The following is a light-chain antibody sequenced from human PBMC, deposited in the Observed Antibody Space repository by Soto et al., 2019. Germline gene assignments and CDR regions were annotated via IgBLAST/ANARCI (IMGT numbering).Light chain of an antibody. V-gene: IGLV2-8*01. J-gene: IGLJ2*01. Sequence: QSVLTQPPSASGSPGQSVTISCTGSNTDIGGHKYVSWYQHHPGKAPKLIIYEVSERPSGVPDRFSGSKSGNAASLTVSGLKADDEAVYSCSSYTGPNNFVFFAGGPTLPVL. CDR2: EVS. CDR3: SSYTGPNNFVF. CDR1: NTDIGGHKY.